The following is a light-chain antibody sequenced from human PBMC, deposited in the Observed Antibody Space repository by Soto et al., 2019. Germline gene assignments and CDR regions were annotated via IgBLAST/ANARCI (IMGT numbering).Light chain of an antibody. CDR3: QHTYSTPYS. CDR2: TAS. CDR1: HSISSY. J-gene: IGKJ2*03. Sequence: IQMTQYTKSLSASVGDRVTISFRASHSISSYLNWYQQKPGKAPNLLIYTASSLQRGVPSRFSGSGSGTDFTLTINSLQPEDFATYYCQHTYSTPYSFCQGAKVDIK. V-gene: IGKV1-39*01.